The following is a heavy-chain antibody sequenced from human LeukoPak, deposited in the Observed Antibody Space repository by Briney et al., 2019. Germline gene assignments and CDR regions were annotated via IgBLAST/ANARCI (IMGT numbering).Heavy chain of an antibody. J-gene: IGHJ4*02. CDR1: GGSISSNY. CDR2: IYTSGST. Sequence: SETPSLTCTVSGGSISSNYCSWIRQPAGKGLEWIGRIYTSGSTHYNPSLKSRVTMSVDTSKNEFSLKLSSVTAADTAVYYCAKSKLPTRDFDHWGQGTLVTVSS. V-gene: IGHV4-4*07. CDR3: AKSKLPTRDFDH.